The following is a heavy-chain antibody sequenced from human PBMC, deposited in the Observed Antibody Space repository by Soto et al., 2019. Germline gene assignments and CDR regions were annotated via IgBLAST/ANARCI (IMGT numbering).Heavy chain of an antibody. D-gene: IGHD4-17*01. J-gene: IGHJ4*02. Sequence: EVQLLESGGGLVQPGGSLRLSCAASGFTFSSYAMTWVRQAPGKGLEWVSAISGSGGNTYYADSVKGRFTISRDNSKNMLDLQMNSLRAADTAGYYCAKFPKRCGGVTTGPLGYWGQGTLVTVSS. V-gene: IGHV3-23*01. CDR3: AKFPKRCGGVTTGPLGY. CDR1: GFTFSSYA. CDR2: ISGSGGNT.